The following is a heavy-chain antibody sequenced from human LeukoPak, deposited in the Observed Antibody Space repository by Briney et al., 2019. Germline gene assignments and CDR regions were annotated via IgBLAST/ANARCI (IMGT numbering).Heavy chain of an antibody. CDR1: GFTFSSYS. CDR3: ARGDGATPPDVFDI. Sequence: GGSLRLSCAASGFTFSSYSMNWVRQAPGKGLEWVSSISSCSSYIYYADSVKGRFTISRDNAKNSLYLQMNSLRGEDTAVYYCARGDGATPPDVFDIWGQGTMVTVSS. V-gene: IGHV3-21*01. J-gene: IGHJ3*02. D-gene: IGHD3-10*01. CDR2: ISSCSSYI.